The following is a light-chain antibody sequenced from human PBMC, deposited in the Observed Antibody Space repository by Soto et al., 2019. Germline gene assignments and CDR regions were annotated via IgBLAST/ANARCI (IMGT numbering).Light chain of an antibody. Sequence: DIQMTQSPSSLSASVGDRVTITCQASHGISSYLNWYQQKPGKAPKLLIYDASNLETGVPSRFSGSGSGTHFTFTISSLQPEDIAAYYCRQYENLPLTFGGGTKV. CDR3: RQYENLPLT. V-gene: IGKV1-33*01. CDR1: HGISSY. J-gene: IGKJ4*01. CDR2: DAS.